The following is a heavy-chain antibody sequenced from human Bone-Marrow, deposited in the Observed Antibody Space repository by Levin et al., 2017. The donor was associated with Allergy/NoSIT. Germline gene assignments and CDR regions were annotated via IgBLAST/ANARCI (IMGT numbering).Heavy chain of an antibody. CDR1: GFTFSTSW. J-gene: IGHJ4*02. CDR2: IKEDGIEK. D-gene: IGHD3-22*01. CDR3: VRGVAWYYYANSADFDFYYFDY. V-gene: IGHV3-7*03. Sequence: GGSRRLSCAASGFTFSTSWMSWVRQVPGKGLEWVATIKEDGIEKNYADSVKGRFSISRDNAKSSLHLEINNLRAADTAVYYCVRGVAWYYYANSADFDFYYFDYWGQGTLVTVSS.